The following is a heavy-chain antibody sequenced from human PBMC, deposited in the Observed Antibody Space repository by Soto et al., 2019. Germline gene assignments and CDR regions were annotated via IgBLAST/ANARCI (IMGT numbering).Heavy chain of an antibody. CDR1: GFTFNNYG. CDR2: ISFDGRNT. CDR3: AKSEPYGSGSYYFDY. J-gene: IGHJ4*02. Sequence: GGSLRLSCAASGFTFNNYGMHWVRQAPGKGLEWVVVISFDGRNTYYADSVKGRFTISRDNSKNTLYLQMNSLRAEDTAIYYCAKSEPYGSGSYYFDYWGQGTLVTVSS. V-gene: IGHV3-30*18. D-gene: IGHD1-26*01.